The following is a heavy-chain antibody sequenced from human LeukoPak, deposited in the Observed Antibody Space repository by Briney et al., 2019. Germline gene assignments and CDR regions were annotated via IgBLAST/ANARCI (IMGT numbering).Heavy chain of an antibody. CDR2: ISASNGNT. V-gene: IGHV1-18*01. CDR3: ARVAPYMIQLWSNDDY. Sequence: ASVKVSCEASGYTFTSYGISWVRQAPGQGLEWMGWISASNGNTNYAQKLQGRVTMTTDTSTSTAYMELRSLRSDDTAVYYCARVAPYMIQLWSNDDYWGQGTLVTVSS. J-gene: IGHJ4*02. CDR1: GYTFTSYG. D-gene: IGHD5-18*01.